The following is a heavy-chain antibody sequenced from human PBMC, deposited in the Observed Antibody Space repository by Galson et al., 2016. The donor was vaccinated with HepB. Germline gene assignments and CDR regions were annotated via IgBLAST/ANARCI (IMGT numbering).Heavy chain of an antibody. CDR3: ARRTAIVGPYYYYYYAMDV. CDR1: GYTFTSYD. CDR2: MNPNSGNT. D-gene: IGHD2-21*02. Sequence: SVKVSCKASGYTFTSYDINWVRQATGQGLEWMGWMNPNSGNTGCAQKFQGRVTMTRNTSISTAYMELSSLRSEDTAVYYCARRTAIVGPYYYYYYAMDVWGQGTLVTVSS. V-gene: IGHV1-8*01. J-gene: IGHJ6*02.